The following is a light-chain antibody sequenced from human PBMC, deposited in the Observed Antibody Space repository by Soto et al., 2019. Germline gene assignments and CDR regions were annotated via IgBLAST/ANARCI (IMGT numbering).Light chain of an antibody. CDR3: QQYNDAPQT. CDR1: QSVLYSPNNKNY. V-gene: IGKV4-1*01. J-gene: IGKJ1*01. Sequence: DIVMTQSPDSLAVSLGERATINCKSSQSVLYSPNNKNYLAWYQQKPGQPPKLLVYWASTRESGVPDRFSGSGSGTDFTLTISSLQAEDAAVYYCQQYNDAPQTFGQGTKVEIK. CDR2: WAS.